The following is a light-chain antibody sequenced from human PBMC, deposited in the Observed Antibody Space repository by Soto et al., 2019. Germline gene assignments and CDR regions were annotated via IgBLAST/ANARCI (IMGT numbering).Light chain of an antibody. CDR3: QQYNTYSWT. Sequence: DIQMTQSPSTLSASVGDRVTITCRASQSIKSWLAWYQQKPGKAPKLLIYEASSLESGVPSRFGGSGSGTEFTLTISSLQPDDFATYSCQQYNTYSWTFGQGTKVEIK. V-gene: IGKV1-5*03. CDR1: QSIKSW. CDR2: EAS. J-gene: IGKJ1*01.